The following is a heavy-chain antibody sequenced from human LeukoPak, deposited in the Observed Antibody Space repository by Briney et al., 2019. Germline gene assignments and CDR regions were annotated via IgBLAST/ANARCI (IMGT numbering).Heavy chain of an antibody. Sequence: GGSLKLSCEASGFTFSSYSMNWVRQAPGQGLEWVSSISSSSSYIYYADSVKGRFTISRDNAKNSLYLQMNSLRAEDTAVYYCARGNTVTTRSPGYWGQGALVTVSS. CDR1: GFTFSSYS. D-gene: IGHD4-17*01. CDR3: ARGNTVTTRSPGY. J-gene: IGHJ4*02. V-gene: IGHV3-21*01. CDR2: ISSSSSYI.